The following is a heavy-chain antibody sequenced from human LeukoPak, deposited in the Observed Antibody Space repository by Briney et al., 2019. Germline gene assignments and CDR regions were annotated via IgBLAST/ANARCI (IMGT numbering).Heavy chain of an antibody. J-gene: IGHJ5*02. CDR1: GFTFSSYG. Sequence: PGGSLRLSCAASGFTFSSYGMHWVRQAPGKGLEWVAFIRYDGSKKYYADSVKGRFTISRDNSKNTLYVQINSLRAEDTAVYYCARDFLVITPTWGQGTLVTASS. CDR2: IRYDGSKK. CDR3: ARDFLVITPT. D-gene: IGHD3-22*01. V-gene: IGHV3-30*02.